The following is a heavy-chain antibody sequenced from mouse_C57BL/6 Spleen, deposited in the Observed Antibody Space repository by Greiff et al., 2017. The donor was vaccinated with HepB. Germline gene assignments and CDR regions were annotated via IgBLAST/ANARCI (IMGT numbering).Heavy chain of an antibody. V-gene: IGHV1-53*01. J-gene: IGHJ2*01. CDR1: GYTFTSYW. CDR3: ARSGGRDYDSYYFDC. Sequence: QVQLQQPGTELVKPGASVKLSCKASGYTFTSYWMHWVKQRPGQGLEWIGNINPSNGGTNYNEKFKSKATLTVDKSSSTAYMQLSSLTSEDSAVYYCARSGGRDYDSYYFDCWGQGTTLTVSS. CDR2: INPSNGGT. D-gene: IGHD2-4*01.